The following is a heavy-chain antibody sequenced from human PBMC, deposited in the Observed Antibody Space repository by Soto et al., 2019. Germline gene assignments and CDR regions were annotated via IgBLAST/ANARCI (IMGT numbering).Heavy chain of an antibody. CDR1: GGSISSSSYY. CDR3: ARHRARNWFDP. V-gene: IGHV4-39*01. D-gene: IGHD6-6*01. J-gene: IGHJ5*02. Sequence: SETLSLTCIVSGGSISSSSYYWGWIRQPPGKGLEWIGSIYYSGSTYYNPSLKSRVTISVDTSKNQFSLKLSSVTAADTAVFYCARHRARNWFDPWGQGTLVTISS. CDR2: IYYSGST.